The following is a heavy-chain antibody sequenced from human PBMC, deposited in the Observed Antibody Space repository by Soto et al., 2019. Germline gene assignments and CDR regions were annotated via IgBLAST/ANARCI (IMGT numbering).Heavy chain of an antibody. Sequence: SETLSLTCIVSGGSISSDDYYWSWIRQPPGGGLEWIGYIYYSGRTHYNPSLESRLTISIDTSKDQLSLNLNSVTAADTAVYYCVRELSNSPDCFDAWGQGALVT. D-gene: IGHD6-6*01. CDR2: IYYSGRT. V-gene: IGHV4-30-4*01. CDR1: GGSISSDDYY. CDR3: VRELSNSPDCFDA. J-gene: IGHJ4*02.